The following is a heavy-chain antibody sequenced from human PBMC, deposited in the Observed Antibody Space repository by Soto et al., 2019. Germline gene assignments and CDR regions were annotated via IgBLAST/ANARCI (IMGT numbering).Heavy chain of an antibody. J-gene: IGHJ5*02. Sequence: QVQLVESGGGLVKPGGSLRLSCAASGFTFSDYYMSWIRQAPGKGLEWVSYISSSGSTIYYADSVKGRFTISRDNAKNLLYRQMNSLRAEDTAVYYCARGDCISTSCYVLGWFDPWGQGTLVTVSS. CDR3: ARGDCISTSCYVLGWFDP. D-gene: IGHD2-2*01. CDR1: GFTFSDYY. V-gene: IGHV3-11*01. CDR2: ISSSGSTI.